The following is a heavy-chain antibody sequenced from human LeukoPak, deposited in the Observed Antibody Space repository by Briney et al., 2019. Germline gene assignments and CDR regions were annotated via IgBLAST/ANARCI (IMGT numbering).Heavy chain of an antibody. CDR1: GYTLTELS. D-gene: IGHD1-26*01. Sequence: ASVKVPCKVSGYTLTELSMHWVRQAPGKGLEWMGGFDPEDGETIYAQKFQGRVTMTEDTSTDTAYMELSSLRSEDTAVYYCATDQGGVGANPFDYWGQGTLVTVSS. V-gene: IGHV1-24*01. CDR3: ATDQGGVGANPFDY. J-gene: IGHJ4*02. CDR2: FDPEDGET.